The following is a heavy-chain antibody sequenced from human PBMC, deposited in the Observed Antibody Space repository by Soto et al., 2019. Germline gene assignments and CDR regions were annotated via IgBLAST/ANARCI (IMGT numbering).Heavy chain of an antibody. CDR1: GFTLSSYW. V-gene: IGHV3-74*01. Sequence: EVQLVESGGGLVQPGGSLRLSCAASGFTLSSYWMLWVRQAPGKGLVWVSSIKGDGSSTNYADSVKGRFTISRDNGKNKLYLQMNSLRAEDTAVYYCGTERWPPNTGHYCYYGMDVWGRGTMVTVFS. J-gene: IGHJ6*02. D-gene: IGHD2-15*01. CDR3: GTERWPPNTGHYCYYGMDV. CDR2: IKGDGSST.